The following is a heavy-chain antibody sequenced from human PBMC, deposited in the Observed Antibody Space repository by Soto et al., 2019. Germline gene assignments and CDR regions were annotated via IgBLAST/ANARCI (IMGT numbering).Heavy chain of an antibody. J-gene: IGHJ3*02. Sequence: LRLSCAASGFTFSSYSMNWVRQAPGKGLEWVSYISSSSSTIYYADSVKGRFTISRDNAKNSLYLQMNSLRDEDTAVYYCARDFPDYYGSGNDAFDIWGQGTMVTVSS. CDR2: ISSSSSTI. CDR3: ARDFPDYYGSGNDAFDI. D-gene: IGHD3-10*01. CDR1: GFTFSSYS. V-gene: IGHV3-48*02.